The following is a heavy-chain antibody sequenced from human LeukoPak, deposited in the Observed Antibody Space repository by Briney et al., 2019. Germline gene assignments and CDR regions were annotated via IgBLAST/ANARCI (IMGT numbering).Heavy chain of an antibody. Sequence: GKSLRLSCAASGFTFSDYVIYWVRQAPGKGLEWVAVMSHDGSNEEYADSVKGRFTISRDNSKKTLYLQVNSLRPDDTAMYYCARDFDIMTGYSVFDCWGQGTLVTVSS. D-gene: IGHD3-9*01. J-gene: IGHJ4*02. V-gene: IGHV3-30*04. CDR3: ARDFDIMTGYSVFDC. CDR1: GFTFSDYV. CDR2: MSHDGSNE.